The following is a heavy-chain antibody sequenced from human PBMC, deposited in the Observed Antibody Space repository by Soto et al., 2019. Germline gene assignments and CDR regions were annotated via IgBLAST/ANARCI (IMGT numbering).Heavy chain of an antibody. CDR2: ISYDGSKK. CDR1: RFTFSGYG. Sequence: PGRSRRRSCAASRFTFSGYGMHGVRQAPVKGLEWVPVISYDGSKKYYADSVKCRFTISRDNSKNTLYLQMNSLRAEDTAVYSCASDNPYLRRTGVYGMDVCGQGPTVTFSS. J-gene: IGHJ6*02. V-gene: IGHV3-30-3*01. D-gene: IGHD5-12*01. CDR3: ASDNPYLRRTGVYGMDV.